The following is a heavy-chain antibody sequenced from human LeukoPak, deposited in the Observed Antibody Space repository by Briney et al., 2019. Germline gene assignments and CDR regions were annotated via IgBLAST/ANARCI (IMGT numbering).Heavy chain of an antibody. CDR1: GGSFSGYY. D-gene: IGHD5-12*01. V-gene: IGHV4-34*01. CDR3: ARQSGYVFDWYFDL. J-gene: IGHJ2*01. CDR2: INHSEST. Sequence: SETLSLTCAVYGGSFSGYYWSWIRQPPGKGLEWIGEINHSESTNYNPSLKSRVTISVDTSKNQFSLKLSSVTAADTAVYYCARQSGYVFDWYFDLWGRGTLVTVSS.